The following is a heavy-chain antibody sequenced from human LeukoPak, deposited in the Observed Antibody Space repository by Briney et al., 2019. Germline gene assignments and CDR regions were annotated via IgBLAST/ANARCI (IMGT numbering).Heavy chain of an antibody. J-gene: IGHJ4*02. CDR1: GFTFSSYA. V-gene: IGHV3-30*04. Sequence: PGRSLRLSCAASGFTFSSYAMHWVRQAPGKGLEWVAVISYDGSNKCYADSVKGRFTISRDNSKNTLYLQMNSLRAEDTAVYYCARVYGGRYVFDYWGQGTLVTVSS. D-gene: IGHD2-15*01. CDR2: ISYDGSNK. CDR3: ARVYGGRYVFDY.